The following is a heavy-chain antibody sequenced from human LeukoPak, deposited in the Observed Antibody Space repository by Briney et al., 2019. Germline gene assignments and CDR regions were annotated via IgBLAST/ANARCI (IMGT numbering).Heavy chain of an antibody. CDR3: ARDRWYSSSPVLSFSPNSFDP. Sequence: GGSLRLSCAASGFTFIDYWMSWVRQAPGKGLECVANIKQDGSEKYYVDSVKGRFTISRDNAKRSLYLQMNSLRAEDTAVYYCARDRWYSSSPVLSFSPNSFDPWGQGTLVTVSS. J-gene: IGHJ5*02. CDR2: IKQDGSEK. D-gene: IGHD6-19*01. CDR1: GFTFIDYW. V-gene: IGHV3-7*01.